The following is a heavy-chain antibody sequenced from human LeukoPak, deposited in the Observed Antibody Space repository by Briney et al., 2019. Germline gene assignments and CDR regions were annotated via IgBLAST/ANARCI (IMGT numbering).Heavy chain of an antibody. D-gene: IGHD6-19*01. CDR1: GGSVSSGSYY. V-gene: IGHV4-61*01. CDR2: IYYSGST. Sequence: LSETLSLTCTVSGGSVSSGSYYRSWIRQPPGKGLEWIGYIYYSGSTNYNPSLKSRVTISVDTSKNQFSLKLSSVTAADTAVYYCARGISSGWSRAVGYWGQGTLVTVSS. CDR3: ARGISSGWSRAVGY. J-gene: IGHJ4*02.